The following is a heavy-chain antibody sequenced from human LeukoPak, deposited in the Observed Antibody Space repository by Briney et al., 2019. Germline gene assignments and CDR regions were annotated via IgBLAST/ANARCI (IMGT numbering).Heavy chain of an antibody. CDR2: IWYDGSNK. CDR1: GFTSSSYG. Sequence: GGSLRLSCAASGFTSSSYGMHWVRQAPGKGLEWVAVIWYDGSNKYYADSVKGRFTISRDNSKNTLYLQMNSLRAEDTAVYYCARDGGELVSDYWGQGTLVTVSS. D-gene: IGHD1-26*01. J-gene: IGHJ4*02. V-gene: IGHV3-33*01. CDR3: ARDGGELVSDY.